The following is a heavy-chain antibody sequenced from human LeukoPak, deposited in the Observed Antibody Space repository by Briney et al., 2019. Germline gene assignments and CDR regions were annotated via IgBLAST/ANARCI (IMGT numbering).Heavy chain of an antibody. CDR1: GGSISSYY. V-gene: IGHV4-59*01. J-gene: IGHJ6*03. CDR3: ARDLVYSYGYPSYYYYYMDV. D-gene: IGHD5-18*01. Sequence: SQTLSLTCTVSGGSISSYYWSWIRQPPGKGLEWIGYIYYSGSTNYNPSLKSRVTISVDTSKNQFSLKLSSVTAADTAVYYCARDLVYSYGYPSYYYYYMDVWGKGTTVTVSS. CDR2: IYYSGST.